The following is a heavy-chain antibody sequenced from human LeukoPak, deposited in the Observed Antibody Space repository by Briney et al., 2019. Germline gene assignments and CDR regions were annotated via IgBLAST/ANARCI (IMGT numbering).Heavy chain of an antibody. CDR2: IYYSGST. V-gene: IGHV4-61*01. CDR3: ARIHDYGDYYFDY. Sequence: PSETLSLTCTVSGGSVSSGSYYWSWIRQPPGKGLEWIGYIYYSGSTNYNPSLKSRVTISVDTSKNQFSLKLSSVTAADTAVYYCARIHDYGDYYFDYWGQGTLVTVSS. J-gene: IGHJ4*02. D-gene: IGHD4-17*01. CDR1: GGSVSSGSYY.